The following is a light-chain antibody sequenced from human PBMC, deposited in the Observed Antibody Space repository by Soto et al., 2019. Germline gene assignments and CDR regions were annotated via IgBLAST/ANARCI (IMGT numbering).Light chain of an antibody. V-gene: IGKV3-11*01. CDR1: QSVSNN. CDR3: QQRSNWPRIT. Sequence: EILMTQSPATLSVSPGERSTLSFSSSQSVSNNLAWYQQKPGQAPRLLIYDASNRATGIPARFSGSGSGTDFTLTISSLEPEDFAVYYCQQRSNWPRITFGQGTRLEI. J-gene: IGKJ5*01. CDR2: DAS.